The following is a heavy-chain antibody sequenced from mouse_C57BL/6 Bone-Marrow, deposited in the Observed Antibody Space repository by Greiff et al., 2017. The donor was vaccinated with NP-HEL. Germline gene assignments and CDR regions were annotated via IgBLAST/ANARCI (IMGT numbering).Heavy chain of an antibody. CDR1: GYTFTSYW. J-gene: IGHJ4*01. CDR3: ARYYGSSILYAMDY. Sequence: QVQLQQSGAELVKPGASVKLSCKASGYTFTSYWMHWVKQRPGQGLEWIGMIHPNSGSTNYNEKFKSKATLTVDKSSSTAYMQLSSLTSEDSAVYYCARYYGSSILYAMDYWGQGTSVTVSS. D-gene: IGHD1-1*01. CDR2: IHPNSGST. V-gene: IGHV1-64*01.